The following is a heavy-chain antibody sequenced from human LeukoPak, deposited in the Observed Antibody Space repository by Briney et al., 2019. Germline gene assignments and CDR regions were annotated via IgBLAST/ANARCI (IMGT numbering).Heavy chain of an antibody. Sequence: SETLSLTCTVSGGSISSYYWSWIRQLPGKGLEWIGFIFYSGTTNYNPSLKSRVTISVDTSKNQFSLKLSSVTAADTAVYYCARGGWNKFDYWGQGTLVTVSS. CDR2: IFYSGTT. CDR1: GGSISSYY. J-gene: IGHJ4*02. V-gene: IGHV4-59*01. CDR3: ARGGWNKFDY. D-gene: IGHD3-22*01.